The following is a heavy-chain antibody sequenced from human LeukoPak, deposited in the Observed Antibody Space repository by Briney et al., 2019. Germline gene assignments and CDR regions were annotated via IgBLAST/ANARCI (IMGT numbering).Heavy chain of an antibody. CDR3: ARDRSHCYDSSGYYYTPDAFDI. CDR2: INPSGGST. D-gene: IGHD3-22*01. Sequence: GDSVKVSCKASGYTFTSYYMHWVRQAPGQGLEWMGIINPSGGSTSYAQKFQGRVTMTRDTSTSTVYMELSSLRSEDTAVYYCARDRSHCYDSSGYYYTPDAFDIWGQGTMVTVSS. J-gene: IGHJ3*02. CDR1: GYTFTSYY. V-gene: IGHV1-46*01.